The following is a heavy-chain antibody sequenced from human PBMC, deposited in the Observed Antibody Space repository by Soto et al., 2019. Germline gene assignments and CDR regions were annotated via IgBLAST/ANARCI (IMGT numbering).Heavy chain of an antibody. D-gene: IGHD3-3*01. CDR1: GFTFSNAW. J-gene: IGHJ6*02. Sequence: EVQLVESGGGLVKPGGSLRLSCAASGFTFSNAWMNWVRQAPGKGLEWVGRIKSKTDGGTTDYAAPVKGRFTISRDDSIHTLYLKMNIMKTEDTSVYYCTTGITQRFVECLLPGYNYYYYGIDFWGQETTVTVSS. CDR3: TTGITQRFVECLLPGYNYYYYGIDF. V-gene: IGHV3-15*07. CDR2: IKSKTDGGTT.